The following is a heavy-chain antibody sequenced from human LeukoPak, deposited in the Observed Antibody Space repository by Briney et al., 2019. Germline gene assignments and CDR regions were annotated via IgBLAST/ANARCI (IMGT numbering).Heavy chain of an antibody. CDR1: GYSISNGYY. V-gene: IGHV4-38-2*02. D-gene: IGHD2/OR15-2a*01. CDR3: ARDFRKPAGLLYFDY. J-gene: IGHJ4*02. Sequence: SENLSLTCTVSGYSISNGYYWGWIRQPPGKGLEWIGTIHHSGNTYYNPSLKSRVTISIDTSKNQFSLKLSSVTAADTAVYYCARDFRKPAGLLYFDYWGQGTLVTVSS. CDR2: IHHSGNT.